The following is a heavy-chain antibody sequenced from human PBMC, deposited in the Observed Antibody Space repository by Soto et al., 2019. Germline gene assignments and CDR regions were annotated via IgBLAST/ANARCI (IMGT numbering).Heavy chain of an antibody. D-gene: IGHD2-2*01. V-gene: IGHV1-69*01. Sequence: QVQLVQSGAEVKKPGSSVKVSCKASGGSFSSYAISRVRQAPGQGLEWMGGIIPIFDTTNYAQMFQGRVTITADESTSTAYMELSSLRSEDTAVYYCARDLSMVVVPAAVYDLYGMDVWGQGTTVTVSS. CDR3: ARDLSMVVVPAAVYDLYGMDV. CDR2: IIPIFDTT. J-gene: IGHJ6*02. CDR1: GGSFSSYA.